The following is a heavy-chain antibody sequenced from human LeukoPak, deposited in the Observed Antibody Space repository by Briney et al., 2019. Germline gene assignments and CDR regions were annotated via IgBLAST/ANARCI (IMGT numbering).Heavy chain of an antibody. J-gene: IGHJ3*02. CDR3: ARDLSVGATNDAFDI. CDR2: IYTSGST. V-gene: IGHV4-4*07. CDR1: GGSISSYY. Sequence: SETLSLTCTVSGGSISSYYWSWIRQPAEKGLEWIGRIYTSGSTNYNPSLKSRVTMSVDTSKNQFSLKLSSVTAADTAVYYCARDLSVGATNDAFDIWGQGTMVTVSS. D-gene: IGHD1-26*01.